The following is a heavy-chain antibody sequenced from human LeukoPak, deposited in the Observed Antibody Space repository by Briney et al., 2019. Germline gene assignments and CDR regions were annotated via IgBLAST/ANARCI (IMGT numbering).Heavy chain of an antibody. D-gene: IGHD4-11*01. CDR2: LSSTGTYI. CDR3: ARSWPDYSNSLPSHYYHLMDV. J-gene: IGHJ6*03. Sequence: GGPLRLSCAASGFTFSSYTINWVRQAPGRGLEWVASLSSTGTYIYYADSVKGRFTISRDNAKNSLYLQMNSLRADDTAVCYCARSWPDYSNSLPSHYYHLMDVWGKGSTVSVSS. V-gene: IGHV3-21*01. CDR1: GFTFSSYT.